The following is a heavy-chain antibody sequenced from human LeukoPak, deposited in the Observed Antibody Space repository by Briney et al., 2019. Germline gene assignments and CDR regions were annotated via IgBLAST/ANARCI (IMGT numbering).Heavy chain of an antibody. Sequence: SQTLSLSCTVSGGSISSGDYYWSWLRQPPGKGLEWIGYIYYSGSTYYNPSLKSRVTISVDTSKNQFSLKLNSVTAADTAVYYCARVDCSGGSCYSFDYWGQGTLVTVSS. CDR1: GGSISSGDYY. J-gene: IGHJ4*02. D-gene: IGHD2-15*01. CDR3: ARVDCSGGSCYSFDY. V-gene: IGHV4-30-4*01. CDR2: IYYSGST.